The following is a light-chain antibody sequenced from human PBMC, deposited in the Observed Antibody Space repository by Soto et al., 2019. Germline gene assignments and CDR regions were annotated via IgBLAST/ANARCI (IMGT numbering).Light chain of an antibody. CDR2: AAS. CDR1: QSISSY. J-gene: IGKJ1*01. CDR3: QQSYSTPWT. Sequence: DIQMTQSPSSLSASVGDRVTITCRASQSISSYLNWYQQKPGKAPKLLIFAASSLQSGVPSGFSGSGSGTDLTLTISSLQPEDFATYYCQQSYSTPWTFGQGTKVDIK. V-gene: IGKV1-39*01.